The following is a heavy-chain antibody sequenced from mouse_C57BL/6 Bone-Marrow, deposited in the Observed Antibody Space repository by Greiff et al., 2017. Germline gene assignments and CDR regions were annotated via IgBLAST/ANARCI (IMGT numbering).Heavy chain of an antibody. CDR3: AREAYDYGAY. CDR2: ISSGGSYT. Sequence: EVKLMESGGDLVKPGGSLKLSCAASGFTFSSYGMSWVRQTPDKRLEWVATISSGGSYTYYPDSVKGRFTISRDNAKNNLYLQMSHLKSEDTAMYYCAREAYDYGAYWGQGTLVTVSA. D-gene: IGHD2-4*01. J-gene: IGHJ3*01. CDR1: GFTFSSYG. V-gene: IGHV5-6*01.